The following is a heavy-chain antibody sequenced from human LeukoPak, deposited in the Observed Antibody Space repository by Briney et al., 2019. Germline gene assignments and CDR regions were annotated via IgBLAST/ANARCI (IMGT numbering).Heavy chain of an antibody. J-gene: IGHJ4*02. CDR2: IIPILGIA. V-gene: IGHV1-69*04. CDR3: ARITVTSDY. D-gene: IGHD4-17*01. Sequence: ASVKVSRKASGGTFSSYAISWVRQAPGQGLEWMGRIIPILGIANYAQKFQGRVTITADKSASTAYMELSSLRSEDTAVYYCARITVTSDYWGQGTLVTVSS. CDR1: GGTFSSYA.